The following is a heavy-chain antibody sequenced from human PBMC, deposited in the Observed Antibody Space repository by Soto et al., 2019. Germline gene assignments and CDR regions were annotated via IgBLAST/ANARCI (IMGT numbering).Heavy chain of an antibody. V-gene: IGHV3-30*03. CDR3: ARSRSGAVPDSFGF. J-gene: IGHJ1*01. CDR1: GFMFNRYA. D-gene: IGHD3-3*01. CDR2: ISKAGSGQ. Sequence: QVQLVESGGRVVQPGRSLRLSCAASGFMFNRYAIHWVRQTPGKGLEWVAVISKAGSGQYYADSVRGRFIISRDKSKDTVYLEMNSLRAEDTAVFYCARSRSGAVPDSFGFWGQGTLVTVSS.